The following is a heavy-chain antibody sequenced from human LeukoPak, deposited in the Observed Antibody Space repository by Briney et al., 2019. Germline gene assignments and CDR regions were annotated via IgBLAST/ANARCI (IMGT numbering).Heavy chain of an antibody. CDR1: GYTFTGYY. D-gene: IGHD6-13*01. J-gene: IGHJ3*02. CDR3: ARGGIYSSSWYGFTDAFDI. V-gene: IGHV1-2*04. CDR2: INSNSGGT. Sequence: ASVKVSCKASGYTFTGYYMHWVRQAPGQGLEWMGWINSNSGGTNYAQKFQGWVTMTRDTSISTAYMELSRLRSDDTAVYYCARGGIYSSSWYGFTDAFDIWGQGTMVTVSS.